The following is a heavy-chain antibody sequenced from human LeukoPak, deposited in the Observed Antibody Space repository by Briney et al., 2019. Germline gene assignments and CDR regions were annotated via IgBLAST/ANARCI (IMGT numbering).Heavy chain of an antibody. D-gene: IGHD6-13*01. Sequence: GGSLRLSCAASGFTFSSYAMSWVRQAPGKGLEWVSAISGSGGSTYYADSVKGRFTISRGNSKNTLYLQMNSLRAEDTAVYYCATTGYSSSWYFFDYWGQGTLVTVSS. CDR2: ISGSGGST. J-gene: IGHJ4*02. CDR3: ATTGYSSSWYFFDY. V-gene: IGHV3-23*01. CDR1: GFTFSSYA.